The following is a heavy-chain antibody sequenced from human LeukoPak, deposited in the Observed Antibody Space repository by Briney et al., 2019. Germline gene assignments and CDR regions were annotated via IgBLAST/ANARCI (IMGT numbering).Heavy chain of an antibody. J-gene: IGHJ4*02. D-gene: IGHD3-10*01. CDR3: AREAGDDYGDY. CDR2: IYYSGST. V-gene: IGHV4-39*07. CDR1: GGSISSSSYY. Sequence: SETLSLTCTVSGGSISSSSYYWGWIRQPPGKGLEWIGSIYYSGSTYYNPFLKSRVTISVDTSKNQFSLKLSSVTAADTAVYYCAREAGDDYGDYWGQGTLVTDSS.